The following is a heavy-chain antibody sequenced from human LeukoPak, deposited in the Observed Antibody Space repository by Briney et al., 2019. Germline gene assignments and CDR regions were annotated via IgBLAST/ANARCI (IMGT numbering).Heavy chain of an antibody. D-gene: IGHD6-19*01. Sequence: GGSLRLFCAASGFTVSSNYMSWVRQAPGKGLEWVSVIYSGGGTYFADSVKGRFTISRDNSKNTLYLQMNSLRAEDTAVYYCARAGGLRIAVAPIDYWGQGTLVTVSS. CDR1: GFTVSSNY. V-gene: IGHV3-53*01. J-gene: IGHJ4*02. CDR3: ARAGGLRIAVAPIDY. CDR2: IYSGGGT.